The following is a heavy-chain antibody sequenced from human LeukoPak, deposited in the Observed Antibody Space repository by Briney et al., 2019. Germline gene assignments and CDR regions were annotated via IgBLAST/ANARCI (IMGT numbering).Heavy chain of an antibody. D-gene: IGHD6-13*01. V-gene: IGHV3-11*01. CDR3: ATHIAEATALHY. J-gene: IGHJ4*02. CDR1: GFTFSDYY. CDR2: ITSSGSTI. Sequence: PGGSLRLSCAASGFTFSDYYMSWSRQAPWKGLEWISYITSSGSTIYYADSVKGRFTVSRDNAKNSLYLQMNTLRAEDTAVYYCATHIAEATALHYWGQGTLVTVSS.